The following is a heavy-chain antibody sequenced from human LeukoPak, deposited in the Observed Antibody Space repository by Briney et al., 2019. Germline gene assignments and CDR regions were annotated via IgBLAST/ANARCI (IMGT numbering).Heavy chain of an antibody. D-gene: IGHD3-10*01. Sequence: ASVKVSCKACGYTFISCYIHWVRQAPGQGLEWMGIINPSAVSTTYAQKFQGRLTMTRDMSTSTVYMELRSLRSDDTAAYYCGRALLGGSDIYTPFSYWGQGTLVTVSS. J-gene: IGHJ4*02. CDR3: GRALLGGSDIYTPFSY. CDR2: INPSAVST. V-gene: IGHV1-46*01. CDR1: GYTFISCY.